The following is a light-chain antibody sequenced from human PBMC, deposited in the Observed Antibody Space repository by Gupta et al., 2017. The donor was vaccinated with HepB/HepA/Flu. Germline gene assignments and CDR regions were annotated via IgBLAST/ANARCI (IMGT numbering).Light chain of an antibody. CDR1: QSIRKY. CDR2: GTS. J-gene: IGKJ1*01. CDR3: QQADSLPWT. Sequence: DIQMTQSPSSLSASVGDRVTITCRASQSIRKYLNWYQQKPGQAPKLLIYGTSTLQSGVPSRFSGSGSETEFTLTISTLQPDDFATYYCQQADSLPWTFDQGTKVEIK. V-gene: IGKV1-39*01.